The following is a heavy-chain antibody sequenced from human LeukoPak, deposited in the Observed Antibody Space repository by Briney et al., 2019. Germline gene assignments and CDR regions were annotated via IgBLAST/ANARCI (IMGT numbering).Heavy chain of an antibody. V-gene: IGHV4-59*01. D-gene: IGHD2-21*02. Sequence: SETVSLTCTVSGGSISSYYWSWIRQPPGKGLEWIGYIYYSGSTNYNPSLKSRVTISVDTSKNQFPLKLSSVTAADTAVYYCARDRGCGGDCYYQLKPYNWFDPWGQGTLVTVSS. CDR2: IYYSGST. CDR1: GGSISSYY. CDR3: ARDRGCGGDCYYQLKPYNWFDP. J-gene: IGHJ5*02.